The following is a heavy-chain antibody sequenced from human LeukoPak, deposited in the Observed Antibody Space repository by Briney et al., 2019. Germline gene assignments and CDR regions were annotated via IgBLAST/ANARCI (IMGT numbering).Heavy chain of an antibody. V-gene: IGHV5-51*01. CDR3: ARLVYDSSGYYLILDY. D-gene: IGHD3-22*01. CDR1: GYSFTSYW. Sequence: PGESLKISCKGSGYSFTSYWIGWVRQMPGKGLEWMGIIYPGDSDTRYSPSFQGQVTISADKSISTAYLQWSSLKASDTAMYYCARLVYDSSGYYLILDYRGQGTLVTVSS. J-gene: IGHJ4*02. CDR2: IYPGDSDT.